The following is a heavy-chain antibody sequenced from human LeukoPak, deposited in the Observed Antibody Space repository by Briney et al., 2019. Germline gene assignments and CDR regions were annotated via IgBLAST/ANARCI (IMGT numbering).Heavy chain of an antibody. CDR2: ISWDGGST. J-gene: IGHJ4*02. V-gene: IGHV3-43D*03. D-gene: IGHD5-24*01. Sequence: GGSLRLSCAASGFTFDDYAMHWVRHAPGKGLEGVSLISWDGGSTYYADSVKGRFTISRDNSKNSLYLQMNSLRAEDTALYYCAKGRDGYNDGADYWGQGTLVTVSS. CDR1: GFTFDDYA. CDR3: AKGRDGYNDGADY.